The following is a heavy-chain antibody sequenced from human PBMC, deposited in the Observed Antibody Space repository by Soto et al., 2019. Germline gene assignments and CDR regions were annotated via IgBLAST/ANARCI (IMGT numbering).Heavy chain of an antibody. CDR1: GYTFTGYY. V-gene: IGHV1-2*02. J-gene: IGHJ5*02. Sequence: ASVKVSCKASGYTFTGYYMHWVLQAPGQGLEWMGWINPNSGGTNYAQKFQGRVTMTRDTSISTAYMELSRLRSDDTAVYYCARESRSSWYWFDPWGQGTLVTVSS. CDR2: INPNSGGT. CDR3: ARESRSSWYWFDP. D-gene: IGHD6-13*01.